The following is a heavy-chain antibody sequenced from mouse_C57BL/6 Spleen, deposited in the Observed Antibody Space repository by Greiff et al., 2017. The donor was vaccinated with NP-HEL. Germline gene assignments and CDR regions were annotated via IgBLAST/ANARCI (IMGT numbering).Heavy chain of an antibody. CDR1: GYTFTSYW. D-gene: IGHD1-1*01. Sequence: VQLQQPGAELVKPGASVKLSCKASGYTFTSYWMHWVKQRPGQGLEWIGMIHPNSGSTNYNEKFKSKATLTVDKSSSTAYMQLSSLTSEDSAVYYCARFYGSSCCAMDYWGQGTSVTVSS. CDR2: IHPNSGST. V-gene: IGHV1-64*01. CDR3: ARFYGSSCCAMDY. J-gene: IGHJ4*01.